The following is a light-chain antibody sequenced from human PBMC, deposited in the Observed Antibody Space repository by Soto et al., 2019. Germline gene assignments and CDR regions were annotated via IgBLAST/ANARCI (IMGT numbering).Light chain of an antibody. CDR3: SSYTTSNTRQIV. V-gene: IGLV2-14*01. Sequence: QSVLTQPASVSGSPGQSITISSTGTSSYVGGYNYVSWYQQHPGKAPKFMIYDVSNRPSGVSNRFSGSKSGNTASLTIPGLQAEDEADYYCSSYTTSNTRQIVFGTGTKATVL. CDR2: DVS. J-gene: IGLJ1*01. CDR1: SSYVGGYNY.